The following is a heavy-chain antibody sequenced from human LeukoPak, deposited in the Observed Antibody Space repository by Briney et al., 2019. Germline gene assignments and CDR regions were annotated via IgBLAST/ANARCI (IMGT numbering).Heavy chain of an antibody. V-gene: IGHV4-38-2*01. CDR2: IYHSVST. J-gene: IGHJ5*02. CDR3: ARSQDYYGSGSYYRGYHWSDP. CDR1: GYSISSGYY. Sequence: PSETLSLTCAGSGYSISSGYYWAWIPQPPGKGLEWIGSIYHSVSTYYNPSLKSLVTMSLDTSKNQFSLKLSSVTALDTAVYYCARSQDYYGSGSYYRGYHWSDPWGQGTLVTVSS. D-gene: IGHD3-10*01.